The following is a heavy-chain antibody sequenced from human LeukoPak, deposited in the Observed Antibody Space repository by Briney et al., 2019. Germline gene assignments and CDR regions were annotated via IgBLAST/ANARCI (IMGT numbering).Heavy chain of an antibody. CDR2: IKSKTDGGTT. CDR1: GFTFSNAW. D-gene: IGHD3-9*01. Sequence: PGGSLRLSCAASGFTFSNAWMSWVRQAPGKGLEWVGRIKSKTDGGTTDYAAPVKGRFTISRDDSKNTLYLQMNSLKTEDTAVYYCTTALPYYDILTGYYKGYYFDYWSQGTLVTVSS. J-gene: IGHJ4*02. V-gene: IGHV3-15*01. CDR3: TTALPYYDILTGYYKGYYFDY.